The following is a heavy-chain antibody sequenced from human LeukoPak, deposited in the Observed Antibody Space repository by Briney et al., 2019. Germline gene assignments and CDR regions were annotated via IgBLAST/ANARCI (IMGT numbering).Heavy chain of an antibody. D-gene: IGHD2-15*01. Sequence: SVKVSCKASGGTFSSYAISWVRQAPGQGLEWMGRIIPILGIANYAQKFQGRVTITADKSTSTAYMELSSLRSEDTAVYYCARESLNCSGGSCSYYGMDVWGQATTVTVSS. CDR1: GGTFSSYA. CDR3: ARESLNCSGGSCSYYGMDV. J-gene: IGHJ6*02. CDR2: IIPILGIA. V-gene: IGHV1-69*04.